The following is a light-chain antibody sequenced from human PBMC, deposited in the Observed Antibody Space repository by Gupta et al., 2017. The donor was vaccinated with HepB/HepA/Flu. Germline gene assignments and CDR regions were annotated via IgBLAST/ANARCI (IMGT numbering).Light chain of an antibody. CDR3: QQYHCARA. V-gene: IGKV1-5*03. CDR2: RVS. Sequence: QMTQSPSTLSTAVGESVTITRRASQGIRRSLSWYQQPPGTAPKLLIYRVSNLESVVPSRFSSSGSGTYFTLTISSLPPDDFATYYCQQYHCARAFGRGTKVEI. J-gene: IGKJ1*01. CDR1: QGIRRS.